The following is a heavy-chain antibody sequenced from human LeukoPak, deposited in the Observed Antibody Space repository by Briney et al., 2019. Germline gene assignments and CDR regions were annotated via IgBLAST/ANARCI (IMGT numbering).Heavy chain of an antibody. D-gene: IGHD3-22*01. CDR2: VHYSGGT. J-gene: IGHJ4*02. CDR1: PASIISYY. CDR3: ARTVDYYDSNGFFLYYFDH. Sequence: SETLSLTCSVSPASIISYYRSWIRQPPGKGLEWIGFVHYSGGTNYNPSLSSRVTLSIGRSKNQFSMNLKSVTAADTAVYYCARTVDYYDSNGFFLYYFDHSGQGALVTVSS. V-gene: IGHV4-59*01.